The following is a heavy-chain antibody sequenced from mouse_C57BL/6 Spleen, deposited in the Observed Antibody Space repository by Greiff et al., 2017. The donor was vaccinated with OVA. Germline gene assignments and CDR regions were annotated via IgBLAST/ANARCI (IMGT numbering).Heavy chain of an antibody. CDR1: GFNIKDYY. CDR2: IDPEDGET. D-gene: IGHD2-5*01. CDR3: ARWDYYSNSPFAY. J-gene: IGHJ3*01. Sequence: EVTLVESGAELVKPGASVKLSCTASGFNIKDYYMPWVKQRTEQGLEWIGRIDPEDGETTYAPKFQGKATITADTSSHTAYLQLSSLTSEDTAVYYCARWDYYSNSPFAYWGQGTLVTVSA. V-gene: IGHV14-2*01.